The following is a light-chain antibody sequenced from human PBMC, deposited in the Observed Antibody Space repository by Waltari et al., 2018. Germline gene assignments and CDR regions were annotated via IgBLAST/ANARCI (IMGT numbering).Light chain of an antibody. CDR1: RGVSSSK. J-gene: IGKJ1*01. V-gene: IGKV3-20*01. CDR2: GAS. Sequence: EIVLPQSPGTLSLSPGERATLSCRASRGVSSSKLAWYQQEPGQAPRLLIYGASSTATGIPDRFSGSGSGTDFTLTISRLEPEDFALYYCHHYGQKYGSSPGTFGQGTKVEIK. CDR3: HHYGQKYGSSPGT.